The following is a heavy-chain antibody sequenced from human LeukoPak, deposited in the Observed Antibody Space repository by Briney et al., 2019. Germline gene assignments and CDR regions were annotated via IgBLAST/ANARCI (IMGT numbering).Heavy chain of an antibody. CDR3: ARDETPATGSLPGDY. CDR2: INPSGGST. V-gene: IGHV1-46*01. CDR1: GYTFTSYY. Sequence: ASVKVSCKASGYTFTSYYMHWVRQAPGQGLEWMGIINPSGGSTSYAQKFQGRVTMTRDTSTSTVYMELSSLRSEDTAVYYCARDETPATGSLPGDYWGQGTLVTVSS. J-gene: IGHJ4*02. D-gene: IGHD2-2*01.